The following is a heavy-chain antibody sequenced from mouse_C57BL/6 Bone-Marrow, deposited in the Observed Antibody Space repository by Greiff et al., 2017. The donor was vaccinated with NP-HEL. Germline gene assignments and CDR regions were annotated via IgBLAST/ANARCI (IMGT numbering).Heavy chain of an antibody. J-gene: IGHJ2*01. CDR3: ARKSSGY. D-gene: IGHD1-1*01. CDR1: GYTFTSYT. V-gene: IGHV1-4*01. Sequence: QVQLQQSGAELARPFVSVKLSCKASGYTFTSYTMHWVKQMPGQGLEWIGYINPSSGSTKYNQKFKDKATLTADKSSSTAYMQLSSLTSEDSAVYYCARKSSGYWGQGTTLTVSS. CDR2: INPSSGST.